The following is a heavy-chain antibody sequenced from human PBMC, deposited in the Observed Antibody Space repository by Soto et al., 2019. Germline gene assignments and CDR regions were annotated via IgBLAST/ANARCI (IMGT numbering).Heavy chain of an antibody. CDR1: GFTFGDYA. V-gene: IGHV3-49*03. Sequence: GGSLRLSCTASGFTFGDYAISWFRQAPGKGLEWVGFIRSKAYGGTTEYAASVKGRFTISRDDSKSIAYLQMNSLKTEDTAVYYCSIYCSGGSCYHTSDYWGQGTLVTVSS. D-gene: IGHD2-15*01. J-gene: IGHJ4*02. CDR2: IRSKAYGGTT. CDR3: SIYCSGGSCYHTSDY.